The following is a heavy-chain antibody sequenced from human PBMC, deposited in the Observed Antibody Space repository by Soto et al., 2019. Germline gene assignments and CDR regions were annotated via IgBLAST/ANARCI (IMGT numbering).Heavy chain of an antibody. CDR2: VSPENSNA. Sequence: QVQVVQSRAEVKKPGASVKVSCKTSGYTFTDYDINWVRQAPGQGLEYMGWVSPENSNAGYAQQFRGRXXMTTNTXXXXXXXXLTDLRYEDTAVYYCEVTTGYWGQGTMVTVSS. CDR3: EVTTGY. D-gene: IGHD2-21*02. CDR1: GYTFTDYD. V-gene: IGHV1-8*01. J-gene: IGHJ4*02.